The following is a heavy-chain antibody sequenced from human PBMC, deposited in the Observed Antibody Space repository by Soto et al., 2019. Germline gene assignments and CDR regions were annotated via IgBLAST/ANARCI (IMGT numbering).Heavy chain of an antibody. J-gene: IGHJ4*01. CDR1: GFTFNTYD. Sequence: EVQLLESGGGLVQPGRSLRLSCAASGFTFNTYDMSWVRQALGTGLEWVSSIATTGETTFYSDSVRVRFTISRDKSKNTLFLQINTRRANDTAIYYCVRHWGGWGHGTLVTVSS. D-gene: IGHD2-21*01. CDR2: IATTGETT. V-gene: IGHV3-23*01. CDR3: VRHWGG.